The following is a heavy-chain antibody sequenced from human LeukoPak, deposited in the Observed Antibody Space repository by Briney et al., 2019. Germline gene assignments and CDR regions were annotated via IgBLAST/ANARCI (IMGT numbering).Heavy chain of an antibody. CDR1: GFTFSSYA. CDR3: ARSEPRYCSGGSCYSHFDY. V-gene: IGHV3-23*01. J-gene: IGHJ4*02. D-gene: IGHD2-15*01. Sequence: PGGSLRLSCAASGFTFSSYAMSWVRQAPGKGLEWVSAISGSGGSTYYADSVKGRFTISRDNSKNTLYLQMNSLRAEDTAVYYCARSEPRYCSGGSCYSHFDYWGQGTLVTVSS. CDR2: ISGSGGST.